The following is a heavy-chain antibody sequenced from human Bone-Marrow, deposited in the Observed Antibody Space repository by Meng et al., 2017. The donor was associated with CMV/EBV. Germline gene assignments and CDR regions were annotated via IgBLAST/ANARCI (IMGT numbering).Heavy chain of an antibody. Sequence: GESLKISCAASGFTFSSYGMHWVRQAPGKGLEWVSSISSSSSYIYYADSVKGRFTISRDNAKNSLYLQMNSLRAEDTAVYYCAREVMATMGVYYYGMDVWGQGTTVTVSS. V-gene: IGHV3-21*01. D-gene: IGHD5-24*01. CDR1: GFTFSSYG. CDR2: ISSSSSYI. J-gene: IGHJ6*02. CDR3: AREVMATMGVYYYGMDV.